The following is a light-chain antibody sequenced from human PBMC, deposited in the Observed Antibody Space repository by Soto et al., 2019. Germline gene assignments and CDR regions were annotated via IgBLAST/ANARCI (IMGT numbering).Light chain of an antibody. CDR3: QQYGGLPFT. Sequence: EIVLTQSPDSLSLSPWESATLSCGASHNVYINSLAWYQQKAGQPPRLLIYGPSTRATDVPDRFSGSGSGTDFVLTISRLDPEDCGMYYCQQYGGLPFTFGPGTRVDIK. V-gene: IGKV3-20*01. J-gene: IGKJ3*01. CDR1: HNVYINS. CDR2: GPS.